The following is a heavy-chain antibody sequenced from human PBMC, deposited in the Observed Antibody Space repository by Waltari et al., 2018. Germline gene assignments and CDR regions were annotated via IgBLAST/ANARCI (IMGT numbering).Heavy chain of an antibody. V-gene: IGHV1-2*06. J-gene: IGHJ4*02. CDR3: ARSINFGYSSGWPVNY. D-gene: IGHD6-19*01. CDR2: INPNSGGT. Sequence: QVQLVQSGAEVKKPGASVKVSCKASGYTFTGYYMHWVRQAPGQGLEWMGRINPNSGGTNYAQKFQGRVTMTRDTSISTAYMELSRLRSDDTAVYYCARSINFGYSSGWPVNYWGQGTLVTVSS. CDR1: GYTFTGYY.